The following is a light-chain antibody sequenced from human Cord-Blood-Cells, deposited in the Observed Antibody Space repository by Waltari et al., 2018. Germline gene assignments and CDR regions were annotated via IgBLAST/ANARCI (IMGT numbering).Light chain of an antibody. V-gene: IGKV1-39*01. J-gene: IGKJ2*01. CDR2: AAS. Sequence: DIQMTQSPSSLSASVGDRVTITCRASQSISRYLNWYQQKTGKAPKLLIYAASSLQIGVPSRFSGTVSGTDLALTISSLQTEDFAAYYCQQSYSTPYTIGQGSKLESK. CDR1: QSISRY. CDR3: QQSYSTPYT.